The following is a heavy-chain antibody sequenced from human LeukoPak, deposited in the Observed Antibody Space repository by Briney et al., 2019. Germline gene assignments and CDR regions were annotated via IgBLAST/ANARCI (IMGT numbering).Heavy chain of an antibody. Sequence: SETLSLTCAVYGGSFSGYYWSWIRQPPGKGLEWIGEINHSGSTNYNPSLKSRVTISVDTSKNQFSLKLSSVTAADTAVYYCAEYDILTGYVDYWGQGTLVTVSS. CDR2: INHSGST. J-gene: IGHJ4*02. D-gene: IGHD3-9*01. CDR3: AEYDILTGYVDY. CDR1: GGSFSGYY. V-gene: IGHV4-34*01.